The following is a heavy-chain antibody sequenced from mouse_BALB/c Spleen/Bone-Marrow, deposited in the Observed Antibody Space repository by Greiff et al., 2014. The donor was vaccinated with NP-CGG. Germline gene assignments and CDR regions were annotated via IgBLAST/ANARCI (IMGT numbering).Heavy chain of an antibody. D-gene: IGHD1-1*01. Sequence: VQLQQSGGGLVQPGGSLKLSCAASGFDFSRYWMSWVRQAPGKGLEWIGEINPDSSTINYTPSLKDKFIISRDNAKNTLHLQMSKVRSEDTALYYCARLNHYGNLFVWGAGTTVTVSS. CDR2: INPDSSTI. V-gene: IGHV4-1*02. J-gene: IGHJ1*01. CDR1: GFDFSRYW. CDR3: ARLNHYGNLFV.